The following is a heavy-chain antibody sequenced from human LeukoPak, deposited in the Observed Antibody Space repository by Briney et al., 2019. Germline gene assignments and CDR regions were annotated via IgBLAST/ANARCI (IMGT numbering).Heavy chain of an antibody. Sequence: SETLSLTCTVSGGSISDYYWNWMRQPPGEGLEWIGYIYYSGRTNYNPSLKSRVSTSVDTSKNQFSLKLSSVAAADTAVYYCARDFRGSVDAFDIWGQGTMVAVSS. V-gene: IGHV4-59*01. CDR2: IYYSGRT. J-gene: IGHJ3*02. CDR3: ARDFRGSVDAFDI. CDR1: GGSISDYY.